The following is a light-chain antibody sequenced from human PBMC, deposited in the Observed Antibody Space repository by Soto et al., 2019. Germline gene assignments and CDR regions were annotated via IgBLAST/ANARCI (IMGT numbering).Light chain of an antibody. V-gene: IGKV4-1*01. CDR3: QQYESTPPT. Sequence: DIVMTQSPDSLAVSLGERATINCKSSQSVLYSSNNKNYLAWYQQRPGQPPKLLIYWASTRESGVPDRFSGQGFGTDFTLTITSLQAEDVAVYYCQQYESTPPTFGQGTKLEIK. CDR1: QSVLYSSNNKNY. CDR2: WAS. J-gene: IGKJ2*01.